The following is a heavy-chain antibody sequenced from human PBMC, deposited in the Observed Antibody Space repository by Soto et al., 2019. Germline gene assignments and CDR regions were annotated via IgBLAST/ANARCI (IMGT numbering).Heavy chain of an antibody. CDR1: GGSISSGDYY. CDR2: IYYSGST. Sequence: SETLSLTCTVSGGSISSGDYYWSWIRQPPGKGLEWIGYIYYSGSTYYNPSLKSRVTISVDTSKNQFSLKLSSVTAADTAVYYCARESMDSSSTRPPYFDYWGQGTLVTVSS. CDR3: ARESMDSSSTRPPYFDY. J-gene: IGHJ4*02. D-gene: IGHD6-6*01. V-gene: IGHV4-30-4*01.